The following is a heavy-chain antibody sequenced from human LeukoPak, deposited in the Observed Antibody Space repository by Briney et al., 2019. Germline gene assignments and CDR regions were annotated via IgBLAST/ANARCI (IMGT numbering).Heavy chain of an antibody. Sequence: SETLSLTCTVSGGSISSTTYYWGWIRQPPGKGLEWIGSIYFSGSTYYNPSLKSRVTISVDTSKNQFSLKLSSVTDADTAVYYCASGLPATTVTTTWGQGTLVTVSS. J-gene: IGHJ5*02. D-gene: IGHD4-11*01. CDR2: IYFSGST. CDR3: ASGLPATTVTTT. V-gene: IGHV4-39*07. CDR1: GGSISSTTYY.